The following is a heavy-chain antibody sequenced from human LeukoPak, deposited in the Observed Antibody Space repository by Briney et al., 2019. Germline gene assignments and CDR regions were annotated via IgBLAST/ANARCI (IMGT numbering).Heavy chain of an antibody. V-gene: IGHV3-30*03. Sequence: GGSLRLSCAASGFTLSSYGMHWVRQAPGKGLEWVAVISYDGSNKYYADSVKGRFTISRDNSKNTLYLQMNSLRAEDTAVYYCARGDGYLYYYYYGMDVWGQGTTVTVSS. CDR1: GFTLSSYG. D-gene: IGHD5-24*01. CDR2: ISYDGSNK. J-gene: IGHJ6*02. CDR3: ARGDGYLYYYYYGMDV.